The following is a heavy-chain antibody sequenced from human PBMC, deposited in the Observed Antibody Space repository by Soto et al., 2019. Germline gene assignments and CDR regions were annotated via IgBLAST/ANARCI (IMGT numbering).Heavy chain of an antibody. Sequence: ASVEVSCKASGYTFTSYGISWVRQAPGQGLEWMGWISAYNGNTNYAQKLQGRVTMTTDTSTSTAYMELRSLRSDDTAVYYCARDSYQRFYFNWFDPWGQGTLVTVSS. D-gene: IGHD2-2*01. CDR3: ARDSYQRFYFNWFDP. V-gene: IGHV1-18*01. CDR2: ISAYNGNT. J-gene: IGHJ5*02. CDR1: GYTFTSYG.